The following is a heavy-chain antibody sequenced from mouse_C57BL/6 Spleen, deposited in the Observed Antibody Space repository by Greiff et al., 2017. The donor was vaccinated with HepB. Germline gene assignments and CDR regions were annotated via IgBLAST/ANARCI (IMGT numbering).Heavy chain of an antibody. CDR2: IYPEDGDT. CDR1: GYAFSSYW. V-gene: IGHV1-80*01. D-gene: IGHD1-1*01. CDR3: ARSTTVVATLYYFDY. J-gene: IGHJ2*01. Sequence: QVQLQQSGAELVKPGASVKISCKASGYAFSSYWMNWVKQRPGKGLEWIGQIYPEDGDTNYNGKFKGKATLTADKSSSTAYMQLSSLTSEDSAVYFCARSTTVVATLYYFDYWGQGTTLTVSS.